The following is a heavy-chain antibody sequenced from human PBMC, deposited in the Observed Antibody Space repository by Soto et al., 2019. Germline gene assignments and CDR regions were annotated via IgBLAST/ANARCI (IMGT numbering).Heavy chain of an antibody. Sequence: QVQLVQSGAEVKKPGSSVKVSCKASGGTFSSYAISWVRQAPGQGLEWMGGIIPIFGTANYAQKFQGRVTITADKSTSTAYMEMSSLRAEDTAVYYCARVQGTKAVNAFDIWGQGTMVTVSS. D-gene: IGHD6-19*01. CDR3: ARVQGTKAVNAFDI. CDR2: IIPIFGTA. J-gene: IGHJ3*02. V-gene: IGHV1-69*06. CDR1: GGTFSSYA.